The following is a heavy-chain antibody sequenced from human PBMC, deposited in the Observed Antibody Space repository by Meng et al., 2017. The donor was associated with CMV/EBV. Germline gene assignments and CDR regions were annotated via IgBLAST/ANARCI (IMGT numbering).Heavy chain of an antibody. CDR3: ARNLIPMVRGVGSVDY. V-gene: IGHV1-2*02. CDR2: INPNSGGT. Sequence: ASVKVSCKASGGTFSSYAISWVRQAPGQGLEWMGWINPNSGGTNYAQKFQGRVTMTRDTSISTAYMELSRLRSDDTAVYYCARNLIPMVRGVGSVDYWGQGTLVTVSS. CDR1: GGTFSSYA. D-gene: IGHD3-10*01. J-gene: IGHJ4*02.